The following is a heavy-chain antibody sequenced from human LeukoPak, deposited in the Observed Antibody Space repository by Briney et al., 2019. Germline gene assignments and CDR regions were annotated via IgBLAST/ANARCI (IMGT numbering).Heavy chain of an antibody. CDR2: IGHSGSS. V-gene: IGHV4-34*01. Sequence: SETLSLTCAVSGGSFSGYYWTWIRQPPGKGLEWIGEIGHSGSSNYKASLNSRVTISVDTSKNQFSLKLSSVTAADTAVYYCARGPMRGWFDPWGQGTLVTVSS. CDR1: GGSFSGYY. CDR3: ARGPMRGWFDP. J-gene: IGHJ5*02.